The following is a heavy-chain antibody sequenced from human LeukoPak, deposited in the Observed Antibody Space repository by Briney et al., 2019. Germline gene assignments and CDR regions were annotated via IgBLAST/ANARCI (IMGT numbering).Heavy chain of an antibody. CDR2: MNPNSGNT. D-gene: IGHD3-22*01. J-gene: IGHJ4*02. Sequence: ASVKVSCKASGYTFTSYDINWVRQATGQGLEWMGWMNPNSGNTGYAQKFQGRVTMTRNTSISTAYMELSSLRSEDTAVYYCARDPSTYFDSSGYPLDSWGQGTRVTVSS. CDR1: GYTFTSYD. V-gene: IGHV1-8*01. CDR3: ARDPSTYFDSSGYPLDS.